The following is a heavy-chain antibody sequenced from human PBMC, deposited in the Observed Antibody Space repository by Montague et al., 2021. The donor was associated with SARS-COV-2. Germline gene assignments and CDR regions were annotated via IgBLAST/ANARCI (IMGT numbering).Heavy chain of an antibody. CDR3: ARTNSGSYSGAFDI. J-gene: IGHJ3*02. D-gene: IGHD1-26*01. CDR1: GFTFSSYA. CDR2: ISYDGSNK. Sequence: FLRLSCAASGFTFSSYAMHWVRQAPGKGLEWVAVISYDGSNKYYADSVKGRFTISRDNSKNTLYLQMNSLRAGDTAVYYCARTNSGSYSGAFDIWGQGTMVTVSS. V-gene: IGHV3-30*04.